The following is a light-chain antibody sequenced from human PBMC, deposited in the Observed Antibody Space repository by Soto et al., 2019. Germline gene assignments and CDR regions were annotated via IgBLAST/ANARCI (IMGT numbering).Light chain of an antibody. CDR3: QPRSNWSWT. J-gene: IGKJ1*01. CDR1: QSVSSY. Sequence: EIVLTQSPATLSLSPGERATLSCSASQSVSSYLAWYQQKPGQAPRLLIYDASNSATGIPATFSGSGPWTDFTPAIRSPEPKDFAVDYCQPRSNWSWTFGQGTKVDIK. CDR2: DAS. V-gene: IGKV3-11*01.